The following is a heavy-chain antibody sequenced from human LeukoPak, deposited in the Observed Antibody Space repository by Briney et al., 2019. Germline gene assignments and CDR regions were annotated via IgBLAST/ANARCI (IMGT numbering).Heavy chain of an antibody. CDR3: ARGSRYSSGWYRPYYMDV. CDR1: GGSFSGYY. J-gene: IGHJ6*03. D-gene: IGHD6-19*01. Sequence: SETLSLTCAVYGGSFSGYYWTWIRQPPGKGLEWIVEINHSGSTNYNPSLKSRVTISVVTSKNQSSLKLSSVTAADTAVYYCARGSRYSSGWYRPYYMDVWGKGTTVTVSS. V-gene: IGHV4-34*01. CDR2: INHSGST.